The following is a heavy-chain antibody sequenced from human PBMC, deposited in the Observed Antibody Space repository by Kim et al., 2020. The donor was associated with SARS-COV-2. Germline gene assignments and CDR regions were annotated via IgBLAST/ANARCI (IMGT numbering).Heavy chain of an antibody. V-gene: IGHV3-23*01. Sequence: GGSLRLSCAASGFTFSSYGMSWVRQAPGKGLEWVSVISGSGNNAYYADSVKGRFTISRDNSRNTLYLQMNSLRAEDTAVYYCAKDQYSGSYYWFGPWGQGTLVTVSS. J-gene: IGHJ5*02. CDR3: AKDQYSGSYYWFGP. CDR1: GFTFSSYG. D-gene: IGHD1-26*01. CDR2: ISGSGNNA.